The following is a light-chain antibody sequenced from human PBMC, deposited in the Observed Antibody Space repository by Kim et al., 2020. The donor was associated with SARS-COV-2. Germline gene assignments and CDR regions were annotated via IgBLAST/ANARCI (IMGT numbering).Light chain of an antibody. V-gene: IGLV1-40*01. CDR3: QSYDSSLSGYV. CDR1: SSNIGAGYD. J-gene: IGLJ1*01. Sequence: QSVLTQPPSVSGAPGQRITISCTGSSSNIGAGYDVHWYQQVPGTAPKLLIYGDNNRPSGVPDRVSGSKSGTSASLAITGLQAEDEADYYCQSYDSSLSGYVFGTGTKVTVL. CDR2: GDN.